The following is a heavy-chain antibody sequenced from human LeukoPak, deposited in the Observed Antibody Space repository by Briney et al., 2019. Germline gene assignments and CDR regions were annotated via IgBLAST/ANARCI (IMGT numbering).Heavy chain of an antibody. D-gene: IGHD5-18*01. CDR3: TADDITAYSYGYPWFDK. J-gene: IGHJ1*01. V-gene: IGHV3-15*01. CDR2: TKTKTEGETT. Sequence: PGGSLRLSCAASGFTFSNAWMSWVRQPPGKGPEWVGRTKTKTEGETTDYAAPVKGRFTISRDDSKNTLYLQMHSLKTKDTAVCYCTADDITAYSYGYPWFDKGGQGTLVTVSS. CDR1: GFTFSNAW.